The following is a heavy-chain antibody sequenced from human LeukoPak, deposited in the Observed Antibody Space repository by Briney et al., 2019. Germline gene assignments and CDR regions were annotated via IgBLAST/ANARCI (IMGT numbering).Heavy chain of an antibody. CDR2: ISAYNGDT. CDR1: GYTFISFG. Sequence: ASVKVSCKASGYTFISFGISWVRQAPGQGLEWMGWISAYNGDTNYALKLQGRVTMTTDTSTSTAYMEVRSLRSDDTAVYYCARVSGWDPTPYWGQGTLVTVSS. J-gene: IGHJ4*02. V-gene: IGHV1-18*01. CDR3: ARVSGWDPTPY. D-gene: IGHD6-25*01.